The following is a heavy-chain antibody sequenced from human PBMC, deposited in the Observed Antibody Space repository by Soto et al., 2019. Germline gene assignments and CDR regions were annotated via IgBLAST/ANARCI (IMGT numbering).Heavy chain of an antibody. D-gene: IGHD5-18*01. CDR2: ISSSSSYI. J-gene: IGHJ6*02. V-gene: IGHV3-21*01. Sequence: EVQLVESGGGLVKPGGSLRLSCAASGFTFSSYSMNWVRQAPGKGLEWVSSISSSSSYIYYADSVKGRFTISRDNAKNSLYLQMNSLRAEDTAVYYCARGQDTAMVTWYYYGMDVWGQGTTVTVSS. CDR1: GFTFSSYS. CDR3: ARGQDTAMVTWYYYGMDV.